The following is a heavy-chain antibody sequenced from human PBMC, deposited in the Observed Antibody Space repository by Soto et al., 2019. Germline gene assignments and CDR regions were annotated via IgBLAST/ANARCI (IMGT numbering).Heavy chain of an antibody. V-gene: IGHV1-69*06. CDR2: IIPIFGTA. D-gene: IGHD6-6*01. Sequence: NVSCNASGGPVISYAIILVREAGGQGLEWMGGIIPIFGTANYAQKFQGRVTITADKSTSTAYMELSSLRSEDTAVYYCARWEAARMGYYYYGMAVWGQGTTVTVSS. J-gene: IGHJ6*02. CDR1: GGPVISYA. CDR3: ARWEAARMGYYYYGMAV.